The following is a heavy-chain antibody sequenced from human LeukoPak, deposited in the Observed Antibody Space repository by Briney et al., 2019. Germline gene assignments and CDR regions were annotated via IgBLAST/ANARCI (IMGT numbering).Heavy chain of an antibody. CDR3: ARDRVVVTAIHGAFDI. CDR1: GFTFSSYA. CDR2: ISYDGSNK. J-gene: IGHJ3*02. V-gene: IGHV3-30-3*01. D-gene: IGHD2-21*02. Sequence: GGSLRLSSAASGFTFSSYAMHWVRQAPGKGLEWVAVISYDGSNKYYADSVKGRFTISRDNSKNTLYLQMNSLRAEDTAVYYCARDRVVVTAIHGAFDIWGQGTMVTVSS.